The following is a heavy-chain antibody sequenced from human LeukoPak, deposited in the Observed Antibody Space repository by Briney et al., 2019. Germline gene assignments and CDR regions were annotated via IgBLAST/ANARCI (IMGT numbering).Heavy chain of an antibody. CDR1: GDSMSYYY. V-gene: IGHV4-4*07. D-gene: IGHD3-16*01. CDR2: IHTSGTT. Sequence: TSETLSLTCTVSGDSMSYYYWNFIRQPAGKGLEWIGRIHTSGTTYYSASLKSRVSMSVDSSRNQLSLRLTSVTAADTAIYFCARGDYYDGGGRNWFDVWGQGTLVTVSS. CDR3: ARGDYYDGGGRNWFDV. J-gene: IGHJ5*02.